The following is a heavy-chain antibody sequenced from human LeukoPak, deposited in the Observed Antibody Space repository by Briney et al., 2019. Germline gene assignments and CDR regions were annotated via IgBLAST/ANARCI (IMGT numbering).Heavy chain of an antibody. CDR2: IDPKSGAT. CDR3: ASSPGSSSYWGPFDV. J-gene: IGHJ4*02. V-gene: IGHV1-2*02. D-gene: IGHD3-22*01. Sequence: GASVKVSCKASGYTFTDYYIHWLRQAPGRGPEWLGWIDPKSGATYYAEKFQGRVTMTWDTSIDTAYLQQNRLTSDDTAVYYCASSPGSSSYWGPFDVWGQGALVTVSS. CDR1: GYTFTDYY.